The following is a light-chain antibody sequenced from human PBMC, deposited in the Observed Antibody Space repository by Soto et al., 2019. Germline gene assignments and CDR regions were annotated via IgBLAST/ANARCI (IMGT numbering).Light chain of an antibody. Sequence: QTVVTQEPSLTVSPGGTVTLTCASSTGAVTSGYFPNWFQQKPGQAPRALIYSTTKKPSWTPARCSGSLLGGKAALTLSGVQAEGEAEYYCLLYFGGARVFGGGTKLTVL. CDR2: STT. J-gene: IGLJ2*01. V-gene: IGLV7-43*01. CDR1: TGAVTSGYF. CDR3: LLYFGGARV.